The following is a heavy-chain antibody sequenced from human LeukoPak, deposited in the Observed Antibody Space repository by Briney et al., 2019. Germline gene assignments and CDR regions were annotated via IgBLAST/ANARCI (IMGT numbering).Heavy chain of an antibody. Sequence: PGRSLRLSCAASGFTFSSYGMHWVRQAPGKGLEWVAVISYDGSNKYYADSVKGRFTISRDNSKNTLYLQMKSLRAEDTAVYYCAKDRGYWGQGTLVTVSS. CDR2: ISYDGSNK. J-gene: IGHJ4*02. CDR3: AKDRGY. V-gene: IGHV3-30*18. CDR1: GFTFSSYG.